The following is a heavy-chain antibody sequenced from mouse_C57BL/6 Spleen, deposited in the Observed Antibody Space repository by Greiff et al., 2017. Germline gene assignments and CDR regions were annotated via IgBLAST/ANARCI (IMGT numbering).Heavy chain of an antibody. J-gene: IGHJ2*01. CDR1: GYTFTEYS. CDR3: ARPEAYGCFDY. CDR2: FYPGSGST. D-gene: IGHD2-2*01. Sequence: QVQLQQPGAELVKPGASVTLSCKASGYTFTEYSIHWVKQRSGQGLEWIGWFYPGSGSTKYNEKFKDKATLTADQSSSTVYMELSRLTSEDSAVYFCARPEAYGCFDYWGQGTTLTVSS. V-gene: IGHV1-62-2*01.